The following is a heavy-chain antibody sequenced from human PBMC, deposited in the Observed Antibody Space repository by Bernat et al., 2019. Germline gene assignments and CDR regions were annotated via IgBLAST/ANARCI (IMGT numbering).Heavy chain of an antibody. Sequence: QVQLVESGGGVVQPGRSLRLSCAASGFTFSSYGMHWVRQAPGKGLEWVAVIWYDGSHKYYAECGKGRFTISSDNYKNTLYLQMNCLRAEATAVYYCARDGETDGSRSRPYYYCYGMDVWGQGTTVTVSS. J-gene: IGHJ6*02. CDR1: GFTFSSYG. CDR3: ARDGETDGSRSRPYYYCYGMDV. CDR2: IWYDGSHK. D-gene: IGHD3-10*01. V-gene: IGHV3-33*01.